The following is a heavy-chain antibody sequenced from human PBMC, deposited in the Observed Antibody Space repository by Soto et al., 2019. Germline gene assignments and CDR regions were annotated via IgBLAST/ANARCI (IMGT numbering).Heavy chain of an antibody. J-gene: IGHJ4*02. Sequence: LSLTCTVSGGSMRNYFWTWIRQPPGKGLEWIGYIHYSGTTSFFPSYNPSLRSRVTISEDTSKNQFSLKLLSVTTADTAVYFCAAGEASSRNLAPYYLGFWGQGTLVTVSS. CDR2: IHYSGTT. CDR3: AAGEASSRNLAPYYLGF. V-gene: IGHV4-59*01. CDR1: GGSMRNYF. D-gene: IGHD6-13*01.